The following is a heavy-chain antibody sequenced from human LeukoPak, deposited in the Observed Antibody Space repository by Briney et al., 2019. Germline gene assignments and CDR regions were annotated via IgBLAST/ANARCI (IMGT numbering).Heavy chain of an antibody. CDR3: ARDRGGYSYGPAGVAFDI. D-gene: IGHD5-18*01. J-gene: IGHJ3*02. CDR1: GYTFTSYY. V-gene: IGHV1-46*01. Sequence: ASVKVSCKASGYTFTSYYMHWVRQAPGQGLEWMGIINPSGGSTSYAQKFQGRVTMTRDMSTSTVYMELSSLRSEDTAVYYCARDRGGYSYGPAGVAFDIWGQGTMVTVSS. CDR2: INPSGGST.